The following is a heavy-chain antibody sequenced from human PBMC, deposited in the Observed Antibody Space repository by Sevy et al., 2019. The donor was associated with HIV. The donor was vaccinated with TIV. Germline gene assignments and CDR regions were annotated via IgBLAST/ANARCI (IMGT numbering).Heavy chain of an antibody. CDR3: ARDLPHLLPWELSRGSDY. D-gene: IGHD1-26*01. V-gene: IGHV3-30*04. J-gene: IGHJ4*02. CDR1: GFTFSSYA. Sequence: GGSLRLSCAASGFTFSSYAFHWVRQAPGKGLEWVAIISYDAIHKDYADSVKGRFTISRDNSKNTLYLQMNSPRAEDTAVYYCARDLPHLLPWELSRGSDYWGQGTLVTVSS. CDR2: ISYDAIHK.